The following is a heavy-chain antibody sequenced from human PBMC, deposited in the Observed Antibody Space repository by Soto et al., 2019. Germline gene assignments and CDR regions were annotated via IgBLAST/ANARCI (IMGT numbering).Heavy chain of an antibody. V-gene: IGHV5-51*01. CDR2: IYPGDSDT. Sequence: LGESLKISCKGSGYSFTNYWIGWVRQMPGKGLEWMGIIYPGDSDTRYSPSFQGQVTISADKSISTAYLQWSSLKASDTAMYYCARPPTEYSYGFDPGYWGQGTLVTVSS. CDR3: ARPPTEYSYGFDPGY. J-gene: IGHJ4*02. D-gene: IGHD5-18*01. CDR1: GYSFTNYW.